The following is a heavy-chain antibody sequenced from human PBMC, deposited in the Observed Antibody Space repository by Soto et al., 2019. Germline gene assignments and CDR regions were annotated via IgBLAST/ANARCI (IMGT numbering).Heavy chain of an antibody. D-gene: IGHD2-15*01. V-gene: IGHV1-18*01. CDR3: ARGFRVAATRWWFDP. Sequence: GASVKVSCKASGYTFTSYDISWVRQAPGQGLEWMGWISTYNGNTNYAQKLQGRVTMTTDTSTSTAYKELRSLRSDDTAVYYCARGFRVAATRWWFDPWGQGTLVTVSS. J-gene: IGHJ5*02. CDR2: ISTYNGNT. CDR1: GYTFTSYD.